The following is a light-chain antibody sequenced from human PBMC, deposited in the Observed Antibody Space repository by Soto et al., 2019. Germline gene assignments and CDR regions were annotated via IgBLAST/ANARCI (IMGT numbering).Light chain of an antibody. V-gene: IGKV4-1*01. CDR2: WAS. J-gene: IGKJ5*01. Sequence: DSVMTQSPDSLAVSLGERATINCKSSQSVLYSSNNKNYLAWYQQKPGQPPKLLIYWASTRESGVPDRFSGSGSGTDFTLTISSLQAEDVAVYYCQQYYSTPFTFGQGTRLAI. CDR1: QSVLYSSNNKNY. CDR3: QQYYSTPFT.